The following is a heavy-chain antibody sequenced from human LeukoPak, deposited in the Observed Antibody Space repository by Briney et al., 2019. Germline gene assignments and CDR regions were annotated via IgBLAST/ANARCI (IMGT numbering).Heavy chain of an antibody. CDR3: ARELFSSGSCPDG. J-gene: IGHJ4*02. CDR1: GFIFRSYA. D-gene: IGHD3-10*01. CDR2: ISDTGGST. V-gene: IGHV3-23*01. Sequence: GGSLRLSCAASGFIFRSYAMSWVRQAPGKGLEWVSGISDTGGSTYYADSVKGRFTISRDNSKNTLYLQINSLRAEDTAVYYCARELFSSGSCPDGWGQGTLVTVSS.